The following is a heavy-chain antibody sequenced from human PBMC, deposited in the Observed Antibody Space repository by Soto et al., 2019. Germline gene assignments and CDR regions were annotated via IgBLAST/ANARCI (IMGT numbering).Heavy chain of an antibody. CDR2: IYSGGST. Sequence: GGSLRLSCAASGFTVSSNYMSWVRQAPGKGLEWVSVIYSGGSTYYADSVKGRFTISRDNSKNTLYLQMNSLRAEDTAVYYCARDPPGYYDSSGYHWDFQHWGQGTLVPVSS. CDR1: GFTVSSNY. J-gene: IGHJ1*01. V-gene: IGHV3-66*01. D-gene: IGHD3-22*01. CDR3: ARDPPGYYDSSGYHWDFQH.